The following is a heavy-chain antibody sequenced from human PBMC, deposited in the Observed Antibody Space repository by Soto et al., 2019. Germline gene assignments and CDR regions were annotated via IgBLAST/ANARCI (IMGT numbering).Heavy chain of an antibody. D-gene: IGHD2-15*01. J-gene: IGHJ3*02. CDR2: INPNSGGT. Sequence: ASVKVSCKASGHTFTGYYMHWVRQAPGQGLEWMGWINPNSGGTNYAQKFQGWVTMTRDTSISTAYMELSRLRSDDTAVYYCARGVVVVAATTDAFEIRGQGSTVTVSS. V-gene: IGHV1-2*04. CDR3: ARGVVVVAATTDAFEI. CDR1: GHTFTGYY.